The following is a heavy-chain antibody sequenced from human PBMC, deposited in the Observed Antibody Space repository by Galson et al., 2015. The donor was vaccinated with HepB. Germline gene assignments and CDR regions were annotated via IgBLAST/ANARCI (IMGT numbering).Heavy chain of an antibody. CDR2: ISGSGDIA. J-gene: IGHJ5*02. Sequence: SLRLSCADHAFNFSGHAMTWPRQAKGKGLEWVSTISGSGDIANYADSVKGRFIISRDNSKNTVYLQMSSLRAEDTAVYYCAKYAQENWFDPWGQGTLVTVSS. CDR1: AFNFSGHA. V-gene: IGHV3-23*01. CDR3: AKYAQENWFDP.